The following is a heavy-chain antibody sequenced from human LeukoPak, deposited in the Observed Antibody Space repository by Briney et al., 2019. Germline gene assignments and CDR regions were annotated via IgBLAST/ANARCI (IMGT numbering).Heavy chain of an antibody. CDR3: ARGVGTSWFDP. V-gene: IGHV1-2*02. CDR1: GYTFSDYY. CDR2: INPKSGGA. D-gene: IGHD2-2*01. J-gene: IGHJ5*02. Sequence: ASVKVSCTAYGYTFSDYYKHWVRQAPGQGLEWMGWINPKSGGANFAEKFQGRVTMTRDTSIRTVYMELSRVTYDDTAVYYCARGVGTSWFDPWGQGTLVTVSS.